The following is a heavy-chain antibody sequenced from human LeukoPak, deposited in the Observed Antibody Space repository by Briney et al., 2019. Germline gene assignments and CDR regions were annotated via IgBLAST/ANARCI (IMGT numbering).Heavy chain of an antibody. CDR1: GDSISSYY. V-gene: IGHV4-59*01. CDR3: ARGYSNYAS. CDR2: IYYSGST. D-gene: IGHD4-11*01. Sequence: PSETLSLTCTVSGDSISSYYWSWIRQPPGKGLEWIGYIYYSGSTNYNPSLKRRLTTSVDTSKNQFSLKLSSVTAADTAVYYCARGYSNYASWGQGTLVTVSS. J-gene: IGHJ4*02.